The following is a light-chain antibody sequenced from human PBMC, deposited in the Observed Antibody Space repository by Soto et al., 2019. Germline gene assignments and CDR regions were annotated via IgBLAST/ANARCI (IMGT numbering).Light chain of an antibody. Sequence: EIVMTQSPATLSVSPGERATLSCRASQNINNNLAWYQQKPGQGPRLLIYGASARATGIPARFSGSGSGTGFTLTISILQSEDFAIYYCQQYNNWPSTFGGGTKVEIK. CDR2: GAS. J-gene: IGKJ4*01. CDR3: QQYNNWPST. V-gene: IGKV3-15*01. CDR1: QNINNN.